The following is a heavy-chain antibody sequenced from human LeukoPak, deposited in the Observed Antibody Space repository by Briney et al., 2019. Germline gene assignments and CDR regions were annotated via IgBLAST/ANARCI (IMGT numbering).Heavy chain of an antibody. Sequence: PSETLSLTCAVYGGSFSGYYWSWIRQPPGKGLEWIGEINHSGSTNYNPSLKSRVTISVDTSKNQFSLKLSSVTAADTAVYYCARCGVVVVAATAFYFDYWGQGTLVTISS. CDR1: GGSFSGYY. V-gene: IGHV4-34*01. J-gene: IGHJ4*02. CDR3: ARCGVVVVAATAFYFDY. CDR2: INHSGST. D-gene: IGHD2-15*01.